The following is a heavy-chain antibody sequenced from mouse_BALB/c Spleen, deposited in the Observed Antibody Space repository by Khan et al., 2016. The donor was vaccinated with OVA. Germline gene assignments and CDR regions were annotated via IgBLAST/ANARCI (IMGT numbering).Heavy chain of an antibody. Sequence: VQLQQSGAELVRPGASVKISCKAFGYTFTNHHINWVKQRPGQGLDWIGYINPYNDYTNYNQKFKDKATLTVDKSSSTAYMELNNLTYEDSAVYYYANPRQRGRMGWCAYWGQGTLVTVSA. J-gene: IGHJ3*01. V-gene: IGHV1S45*01. CDR1: GYTFTNHH. CDR3: ANPRQRGRMGWCAY. D-gene: IGHD2-3*01. CDR2: INPYNDYT.